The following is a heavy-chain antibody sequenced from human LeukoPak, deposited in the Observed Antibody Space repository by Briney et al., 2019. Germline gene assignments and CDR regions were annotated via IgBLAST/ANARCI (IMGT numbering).Heavy chain of an antibody. D-gene: IGHD2-2*01. CDR1: GFSVSSSY. V-gene: IGHV4-59*02. Sequence: GSLRLSCAASGFSVSSSYMSWIRQPPGKGLEWIGYIYYSGSTNYNPSLKSRVTISVDTSKNQFSLKLSSVTAADTAVYYCARVVLVPAAMPGLGYYYYGMDVWGQGTTVTVSS. CDR3: ARVVLVPAAMPGLGYYYYGMDV. J-gene: IGHJ6*02. CDR2: IYYSGST.